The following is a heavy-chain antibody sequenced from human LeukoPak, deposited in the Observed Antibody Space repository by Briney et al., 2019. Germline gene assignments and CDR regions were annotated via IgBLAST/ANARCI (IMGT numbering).Heavy chain of an antibody. J-gene: IGHJ3*01. CDR2: GSGCGGST. D-gene: IGHD3-22*01. CDR3: ARKKHYYDSSGYYYDAFAV. Sequence: GWSLRLSCAASGFTFSSYAMSWLRQPPAKGLEWVSAGSGCGGSTYYADSVKGRFTISRDNSKNTLYLQMNSLRAEDPAVYYCARKKHYYDSSGYYYDAFAVWGQGTMVTVSS. V-gene: IGHV3-23*01. CDR1: GFTFSSYA.